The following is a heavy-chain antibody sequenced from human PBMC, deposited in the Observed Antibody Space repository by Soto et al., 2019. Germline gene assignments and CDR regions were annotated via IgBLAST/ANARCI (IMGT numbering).Heavy chain of an antibody. CDR3: ARVLENFGEFRYWFDP. V-gene: IGHV3-21*01. CDR1: GFTFSSYS. J-gene: IGHJ5*02. Sequence: PGGSLRISFAACGFTFSSYSMDWVRQAPGKGLEWVSSISSSSSYIYYADSVKGRFTISRDNAKNSLYLQMNSLRAEDTAVYYCARVLENFGEFRYWFDPWGQGTLVTVSS. D-gene: IGHD2-21*01. CDR2: ISSSSSYI.